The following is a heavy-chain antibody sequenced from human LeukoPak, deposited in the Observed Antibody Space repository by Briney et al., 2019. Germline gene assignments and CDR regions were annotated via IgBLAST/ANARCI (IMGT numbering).Heavy chain of an antibody. J-gene: IGHJ4*02. V-gene: IGHV1-2*02. CDR3: ARINTVFGVINNDY. CDR1: GSTFTGYN. CDR2: INPNSGGT. D-gene: IGHD3-3*01. Sequence: ASVKVSCKASGSTFTGYNIHWVRQAPGQGLEWMGWINPNSGGTSYAQKFQGRVTMTRDTSISTAYMELSTLRSDDTAVYYCARINTVFGVINNDYWGQGTLVTVSS.